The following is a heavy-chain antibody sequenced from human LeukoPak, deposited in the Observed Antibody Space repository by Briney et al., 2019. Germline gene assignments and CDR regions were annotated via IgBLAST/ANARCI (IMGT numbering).Heavy chain of an antibody. V-gene: IGHV3-30*18. CDR1: GFTFRNYG. J-gene: IGHJ4*02. Sequence: PGGSLRLSCAASGFTFRNYGMHWVRQAPGKGLEWVAVISYDGSNKYYADSVKGRFTISRDNSKNTLYLQMNSLRAEDAAVYYCAKDTGIYGDQIGGIDYWGQGTLVTVSS. D-gene: IGHD4-17*01. CDR3: AKDTGIYGDQIGGIDY. CDR2: ISYDGSNK.